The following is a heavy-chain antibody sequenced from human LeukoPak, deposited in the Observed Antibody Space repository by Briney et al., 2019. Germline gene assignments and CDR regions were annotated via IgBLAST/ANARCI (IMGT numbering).Heavy chain of an antibody. D-gene: IGHD4-17*01. Sequence: GGSLRLSCSASGFTFSAYPMNWVRQAPGKGLEWVSSIDPSSTYIYYADSVRGRFTISRDNAQNSLYLQVNSLRAEDTAVYYCTRGSFGDYEYWGQGTLVTVSS. J-gene: IGHJ4*02. CDR1: GFTFSAYP. V-gene: IGHV3-21*01. CDR2: IDPSSTYI. CDR3: TRGSFGDYEY.